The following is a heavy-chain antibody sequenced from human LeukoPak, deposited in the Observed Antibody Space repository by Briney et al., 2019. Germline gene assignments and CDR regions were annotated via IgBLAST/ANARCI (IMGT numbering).Heavy chain of an antibody. CDR3: TRDRGSGRYPAGDY. Sequence: GGSLRLSCAASGFTFSSYSMNWVRQAPGKGLEWVSGISWNGGDTGYADSVKGRFTISRDNAKNSLYLQMNNLRAEDTALYYCTRDRGSGRYPAGDYWGQGTLVTVSS. J-gene: IGHJ4*02. CDR2: ISWNGGDT. CDR1: GFTFSSYS. D-gene: IGHD1-26*01. V-gene: IGHV3-20*04.